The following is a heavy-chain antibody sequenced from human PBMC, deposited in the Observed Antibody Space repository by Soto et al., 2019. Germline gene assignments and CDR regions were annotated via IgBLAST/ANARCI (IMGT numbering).Heavy chain of an antibody. CDR1: GGSISSGGYY. CDR2: IYYSGST. D-gene: IGHD2-8*01. J-gene: IGHJ4*02. Sequence: PSETLSLTCTVSGGSISSGGYYWSWIRQHPGKGLEWIGYIYYSGSTYYNPSLKSRVTISVDTSKNQFSLKLSSVTAADTAVYYCASICTNGVCYKGEFDYCGQGTLVTVSS. CDR3: ASICTNGVCYKGEFDY. V-gene: IGHV4-31*03.